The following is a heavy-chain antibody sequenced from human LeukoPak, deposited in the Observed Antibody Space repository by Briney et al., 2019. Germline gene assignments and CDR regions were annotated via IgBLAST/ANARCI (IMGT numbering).Heavy chain of an antibody. CDR3: ATITGSRDY. J-gene: IGHJ4*02. CDR1: GFTFSSYA. D-gene: IGHD1-20*01. CDR2: ISHDGENK. Sequence: GGSLRLSCAASGFTFSSYAMHWVRQAPGKGLEWVALISHDGENKFYADSVKGRFTISRDNSKNTVYLQMVSLRAEDTSLYYCATITGSRDYWGQGSLVTVSS. V-gene: IGHV3-30*02.